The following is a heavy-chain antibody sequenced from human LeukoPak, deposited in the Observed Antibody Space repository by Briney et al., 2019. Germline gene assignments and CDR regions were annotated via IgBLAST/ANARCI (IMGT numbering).Heavy chain of an antibody. V-gene: IGHV1-2*02. CDR1: GYTFTGYY. CDR3: ARQQGLQNLNFDY. Sequence: ASVKVSCKASGYTFTGYYMHWVRQAPGQGLEWMGWINPNSGGTNYAQNFQGRVTMTRDTSISTAYMELSRLRSDDTAVYYCARQQGLQNLNFDYWGQGALVTVSS. D-gene: IGHD4-11*01. CDR2: INPNSGGT. J-gene: IGHJ4*02.